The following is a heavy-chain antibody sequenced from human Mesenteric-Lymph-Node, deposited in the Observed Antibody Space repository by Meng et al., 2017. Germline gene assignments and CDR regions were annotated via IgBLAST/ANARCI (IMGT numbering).Heavy chain of an antibody. CDR2: IWYDGYTK. CDR3: AREGLDLVADARTDAFDM. V-gene: IGHV3-33*01. CDR1: GFSFGRYA. J-gene: IGHJ3*02. D-gene: IGHD3/OR15-3a*01. Sequence: GESLKISCGASGFSFGRYAMHWVRLAPGKGLEWLAVIWYDGYTKYYIDSVRGRFTVSRDNSKNTMYLQMNSLRVEDTAVYYCAREGLDLVADARTDAFDMWGPGTMVTVSS.